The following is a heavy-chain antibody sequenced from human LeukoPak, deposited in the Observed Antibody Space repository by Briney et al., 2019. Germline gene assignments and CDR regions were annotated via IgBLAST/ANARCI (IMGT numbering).Heavy chain of an antibody. V-gene: IGHV3-33*01. CDR2: IWYE. CDR3: ARSTSSEYDIYHFDY. J-gene: IGHJ4*02. D-gene: IGHD3-9*01. CDR1: GFTFSSYG. Sequence: GWSLRFSCAASGFTFSSYGMHWVRQAAGKGLEWVVVIWYEYYADSVKGRFTLSRDNSKNTLHLQMNSLRVEDTAVYYCARSTSSEYDIYHFDYWGQGTLVTVSS.